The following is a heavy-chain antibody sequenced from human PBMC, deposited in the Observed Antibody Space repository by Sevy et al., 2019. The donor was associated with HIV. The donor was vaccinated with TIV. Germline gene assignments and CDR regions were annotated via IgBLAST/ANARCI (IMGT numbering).Heavy chain of an antibody. CDR2: IYHSGST. J-gene: IGHJ4*02. D-gene: IGHD2-15*01. CDR1: GGSISSGGYS. CDR3: AGGGQPHVSYYFDY. V-gene: IGHV4-30-2*01. Sequence: SETLSLTCAVSGGSISSGGYSWSWIRQPPGKGLEWIGYIYHSGSTYYNPSLKSRVTISVDRSKNQFSLKLSSVTAADTAVYYCAGGGQPHVSYYFDYWGQGTLVTVSS.